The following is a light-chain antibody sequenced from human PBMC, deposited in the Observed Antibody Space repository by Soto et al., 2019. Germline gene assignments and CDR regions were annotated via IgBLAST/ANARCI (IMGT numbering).Light chain of an antibody. CDR2: DNT. V-gene: IGLV1-40*01. CDR3: QSYDRSLSGSRV. J-gene: IGLJ1*01. Sequence: QSVLTQPPSVSGAPGQRVTISCTGSCSNIGAGYDVHWYQQLPGTAPKLLIYDNTNRPSGVPDRFSGSKSGTSASLAITGLQAEDEADYYCQSYDRSLSGSRVFGTGTKVTVL. CDR1: CSNIGAGYD.